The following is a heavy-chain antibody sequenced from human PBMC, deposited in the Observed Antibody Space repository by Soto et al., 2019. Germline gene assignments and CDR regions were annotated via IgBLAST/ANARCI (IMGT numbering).Heavy chain of an antibody. D-gene: IGHD3-10*01. CDR1: GFTFDDYA. Sequence: EVQLVESGGGLVQPGGSLRLSCAASGFTFDDYAMHWVRQAPGKGLEWVSRISWNSGTIVYADSVKGRFTISRDNAKNSLYLQMNSLRPEDTALYFCAKDTNSGGPAQFDYWGQGTRVIVSS. V-gene: IGHV3-9*01. CDR2: ISWNSGTI. CDR3: AKDTNSGGPAQFDY. J-gene: IGHJ4*02.